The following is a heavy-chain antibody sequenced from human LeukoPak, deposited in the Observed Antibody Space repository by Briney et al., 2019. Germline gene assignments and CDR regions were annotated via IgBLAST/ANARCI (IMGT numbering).Heavy chain of an antibody. CDR3: AKRGQYYYDSSGYYYQD. CDR1: GFTFSSYA. V-gene: IGHV3-23*01. CDR2: ISAGGST. J-gene: IGHJ4*02. D-gene: IGHD3-22*01. Sequence: PGGSLRLSCAASGFTFSSYAMSWVRQAPGKGLEWVSAISAGGSTYYADSVKGRFTISRDNSRNTLYLQMNSLRAEDTGVYYCAKRGQYYYDSSGYYYQDWGQGTLVIVSS.